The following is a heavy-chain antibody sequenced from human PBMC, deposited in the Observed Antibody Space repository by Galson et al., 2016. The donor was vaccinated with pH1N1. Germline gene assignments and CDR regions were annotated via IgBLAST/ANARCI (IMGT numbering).Heavy chain of an antibody. Sequence: QSGAEVTKPGESLKISCQGSGYSFSRHWIGWVRQMPGKGLEWMGIIYPGDSDTKYSPSFQGQVTFSADKSINTAYLQWSSLKASDTAMYFCARRSAVAGVDYWGQGTLVTVSS. D-gene: IGHD6-19*01. CDR1: GYSFSRHW. V-gene: IGHV5-51*03. J-gene: IGHJ4*02. CDR2: IYPGDSDT. CDR3: ARRSAVAGVDY.